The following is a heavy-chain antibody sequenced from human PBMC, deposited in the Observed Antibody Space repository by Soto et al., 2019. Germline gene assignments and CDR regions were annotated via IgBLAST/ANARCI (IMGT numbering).Heavy chain of an antibody. CDR1: GDSVSSNSAA. CDR2: TYYRSKWYN. D-gene: IGHD1-26*01. Sequence: SQTLSLTCAISGDSVSSNSAAWNWIRQSPSRGLEWLGRTYYRSKWYNDYAVSVKSRITINPDTSKNQFSLQLNSVTPEDTAVYYPAGDRYPWQLHLDYGDQGTLLTVST. V-gene: IGHV6-1*01. J-gene: IGHJ4*02. CDR3: AGDRYPWQLHLDY.